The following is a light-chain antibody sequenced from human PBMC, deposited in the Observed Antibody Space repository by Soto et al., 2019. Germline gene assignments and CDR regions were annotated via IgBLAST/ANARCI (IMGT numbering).Light chain of an antibody. J-gene: IGKJ5*01. CDR2: KAS. Sequence: DLQMTQSPSTLSASVGDRVTITCRASQSISSWLAWYQQKPGKAPNLLIYKASSLESGVPSRFSGSGCGTEFTLTINSLQPDDFATYYCQQYNTYPITFGQGTRLDIK. CDR3: QQYNTYPIT. V-gene: IGKV1-5*03. CDR1: QSISSW.